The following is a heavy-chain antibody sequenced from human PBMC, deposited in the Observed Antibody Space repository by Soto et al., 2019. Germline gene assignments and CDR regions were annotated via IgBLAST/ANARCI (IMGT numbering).Heavy chain of an antibody. CDR2: MNPNSGNT. J-gene: IGHJ5*02. CDR1: GYTFTSYD. Sequence: ASVKVSCKASGYTFTSYDIKWVRQATGQGLEWMGWMNPNSGNTGYAQKFQGRVTMTRNTSISTAYMELSSLRSEDTAVYYCARGHYDFWSGYVRWFDPWGQGTLVT. V-gene: IGHV1-8*01. D-gene: IGHD3-3*01. CDR3: ARGHYDFWSGYVRWFDP.